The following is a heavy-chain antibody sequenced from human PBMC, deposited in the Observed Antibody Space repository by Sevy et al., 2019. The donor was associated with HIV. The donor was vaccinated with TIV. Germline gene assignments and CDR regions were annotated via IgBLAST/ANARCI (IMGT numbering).Heavy chain of an antibody. D-gene: IGHD3-3*01. CDR3: ARGMILEGSWCGIDV. CDR2: IFSGGST. Sequence: GVSLRLSCAVSGFTVSSNYMTWVRQAPGKGLEWVSVIFSGGSTYYADSVKGRFTISRDNSRNTLSLQMNSLRAEDTAVYYCARGMILEGSWCGIDVWGQGTTVTVSS. J-gene: IGHJ6*02. V-gene: IGHV3-53*01. CDR1: GFTVSSNY.